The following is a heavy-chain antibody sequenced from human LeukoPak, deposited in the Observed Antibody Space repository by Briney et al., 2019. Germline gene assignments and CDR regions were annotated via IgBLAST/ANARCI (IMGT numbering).Heavy chain of an antibody. Sequence: PGGSLRLSCAASGFSFSNYAMSWVGQAPARGPEWVSSLKGGGETFYADSVKGRFTLSRDDSRNTVYLQLNNLRVDDTAIYYCARASWISSADAVSWGQGTQVTVSS. J-gene: IGHJ4*02. CDR2: LKGGGET. CDR3: ARASWISSADAVS. D-gene: IGHD2-2*03. CDR1: GFSFSNYA. V-gene: IGHV3-23*01.